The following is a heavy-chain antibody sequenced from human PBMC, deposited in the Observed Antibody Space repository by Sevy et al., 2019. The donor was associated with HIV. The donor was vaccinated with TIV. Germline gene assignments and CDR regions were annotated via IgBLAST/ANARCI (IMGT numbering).Heavy chain of an antibody. CDR2: INPNSGGT. Sequence: ASVKVSCKASGYTFTGYYMHWVRQAPGQGLEWMGWINPNSGGTNYAQKFQGWVTMTRDTSISKAYMELSRLRSDDTAVYYCARFTPGSTSCYATRGCYDAFDIWGQGTMVTVSS. D-gene: IGHD2-2*01. CDR3: ARFTPGSTSCYATRGCYDAFDI. CDR1: GYTFTGYY. J-gene: IGHJ3*02. V-gene: IGHV1-2*04.